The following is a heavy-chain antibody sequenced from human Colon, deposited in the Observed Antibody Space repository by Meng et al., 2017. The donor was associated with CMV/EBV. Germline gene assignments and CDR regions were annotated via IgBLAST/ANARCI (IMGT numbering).Heavy chain of an antibody. CDR3: AREASGWSTGIDY. V-gene: IGHV3-48*03. J-gene: IGHJ4*02. D-gene: IGHD6-19*01. Sequence: GGPLRLSCAASGFTFSSYEMIWVRQAPGKGLEWLSSISSSGGGSTTLYADSVKGRFTVSRDNAKNSLYLQMNSLGAEDTAVYYCAREASGWSTGIDYWGRGTLVTVSS. CDR2: ISSSGGGSTT. CDR1: GFTFSSYE.